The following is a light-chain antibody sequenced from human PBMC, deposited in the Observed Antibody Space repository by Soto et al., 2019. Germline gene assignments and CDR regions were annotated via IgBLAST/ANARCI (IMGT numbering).Light chain of an antibody. V-gene: IGKV3-20*01. J-gene: IGKJ2*01. CDR1: QSVNSRF. CDR2: AAS. CDR3: QLYADSPPHT. Sequence: EIVLTQSPGTLSLSPGESATLSCRASQSVNSRFLAWYQHKPGQAPRLLIYAASTRASGIPDRFSGSTSGTDFTLTISRLEPKDFAVYYFQLYADSPPHTFGQGTKLEIK.